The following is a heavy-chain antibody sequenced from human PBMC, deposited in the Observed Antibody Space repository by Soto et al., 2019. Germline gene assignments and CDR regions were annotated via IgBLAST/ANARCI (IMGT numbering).Heavy chain of an antibody. CDR3: ARAFPICVVAAPGAFDP. V-gene: IGHV3-66*01. Sequence: EVQLVESGGGLVQPGGSLRLSCAASGFTVSSNYMSWVRQAPGKGLEWVSVIYSGGSTYYADSVKGRFTISRENSKHTLYLQMNGLRAEDTAVYYCARAFPICVVAAPGAFDPWGPGTMVTGSS. CDR2: IYSGGST. D-gene: IGHD2-15*01. J-gene: IGHJ3*01. CDR1: GFTVSSNY.